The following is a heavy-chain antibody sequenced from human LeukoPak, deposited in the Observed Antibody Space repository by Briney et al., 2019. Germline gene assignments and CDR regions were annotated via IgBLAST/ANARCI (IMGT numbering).Heavy chain of an antibody. J-gene: IGHJ6*02. D-gene: IGHD3-10*01. CDR2: MSATGSTI. Sequence: GGSLRLSCAASGFTASHYSINWVRQAPGKGMEWVSFMSATGSTIYYADSVKGRFTISRDNAANSLYLQMNSLRVDDTAVYYCARDVGGTLIRGVAMDVWGQGTTVTVSS. CDR3: ARDVGGTLIRGVAMDV. V-gene: IGHV3-48*04. CDR1: GFTASHYS.